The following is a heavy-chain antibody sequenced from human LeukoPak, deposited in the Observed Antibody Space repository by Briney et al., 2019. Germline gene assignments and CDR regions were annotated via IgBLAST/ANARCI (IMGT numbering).Heavy chain of an antibody. D-gene: IGHD1-26*01. Sequence: SETLSLTCTVSSGSINSYYWGWVRQPPGKGLEWIGRIYTTGATQYNPSLKSRVTMSIDTSTNQFSLNLRSMAAADTAVYYCGRQGYTASYYFLDFWSQGTLVAVS. CDR1: SGSINSYY. J-gene: IGHJ4*02. CDR3: GRQGYTASYYFLDF. V-gene: IGHV4-4*07. CDR2: IYTTGAT.